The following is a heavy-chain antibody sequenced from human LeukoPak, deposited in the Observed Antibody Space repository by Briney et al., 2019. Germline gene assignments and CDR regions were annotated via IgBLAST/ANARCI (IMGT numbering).Heavy chain of an antibody. D-gene: IGHD3-9*01. V-gene: IGHV4-34*01. J-gene: IGHJ5*02. CDR1: GGSFSGYY. Sequence: PSETLSLTCAVYGGSFSGYYWSWIRQPPGKGLEWIGEINHSGSTNYNPSLKSRVTISVDTSKNQFSLKLSSVTAADTAVYYCARGSPYYDILTGYYSVAPTGWFDPWGQGTLVTVSS. CDR3: ARGSPYYDILTGYYSVAPTGWFDP. CDR2: INHSGST.